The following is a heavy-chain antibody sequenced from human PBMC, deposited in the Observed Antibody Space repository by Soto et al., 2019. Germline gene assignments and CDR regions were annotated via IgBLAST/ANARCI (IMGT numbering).Heavy chain of an antibody. D-gene: IGHD3-3*01. CDR3: ARYYGSPGSYDPFDI. V-gene: IGHV1-18*01. Sequence: APVKVSCKASGYTFTSYRISWVLQGPGQGLEWMGWISAYNGNTNYAQKLQGRVTMTTDTSTSTAYMELRSLRSDDTAVYYCARYYGSPGSYDPFDIWGQGTIVTVSS. CDR1: GYTFTSYR. J-gene: IGHJ3*02. CDR2: ISAYNGNT.